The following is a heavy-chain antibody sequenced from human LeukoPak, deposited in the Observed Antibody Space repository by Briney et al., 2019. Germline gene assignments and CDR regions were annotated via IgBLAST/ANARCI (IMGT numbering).Heavy chain of an antibody. CDR3: AQHLGYCSSGTCYFTY. V-gene: IGHV3-23*01. CDR1: GFTFSSYA. J-gene: IGHJ4*02. Sequence: GGSLRLSCAASGFTFSSYAMSWVRQAPGKGLEWVSVICANDGNTYYADAVKGRFTISRDNSKDTLYLQMDSLRAEDTAVYYCAQHLGYCSSGTCYFTYWGQGTLVTVSS. D-gene: IGHD2-15*01. CDR2: ICANDGNT.